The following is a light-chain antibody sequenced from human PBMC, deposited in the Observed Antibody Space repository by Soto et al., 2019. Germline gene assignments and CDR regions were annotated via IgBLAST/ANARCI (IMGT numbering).Light chain of an antibody. CDR1: QDISNY. CDR2: DAS. CDR3: QQYDNLPYT. V-gene: IGKV1-33*01. Sequence: DIPMTQSPSSLSASVGDRVTITCQASQDISNYLNWYQHKPGKAPKFLIYDASNLETGVPSRFSGSGSGTDFTFTISNLQPEDVATYYCQQYDNLPYTFGQGTKLEIK. J-gene: IGKJ2*01.